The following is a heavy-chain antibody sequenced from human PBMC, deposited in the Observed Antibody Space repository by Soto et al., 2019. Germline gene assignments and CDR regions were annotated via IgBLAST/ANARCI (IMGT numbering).Heavy chain of an antibody. CDR2: IDPSDSYT. Sequence: GESLKISCKGSGYSFTSYWISWVRQMPGKGLEWMGRIDPSDSYTNYSPSFQGHVTISADKSISTAYLQWSSLKASDTAMYYCARRQSSGRYCYYGMDVWGQGTPVTVSS. V-gene: IGHV5-10-1*01. CDR1: GYSFTSYW. CDR3: ARRQSSGRYCYYGMDV. J-gene: IGHJ6*02. D-gene: IGHD3-10*01.